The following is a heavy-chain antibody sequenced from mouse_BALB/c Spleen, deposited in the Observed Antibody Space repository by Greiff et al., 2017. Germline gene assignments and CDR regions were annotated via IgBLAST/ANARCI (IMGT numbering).Heavy chain of an antibody. Sequence: EVQLQQSGPGLVKPSQSLSLTCSVTGYSITSGYYWNWIRQFPGNKLEWMGYISYDGSNNYNPSLKNRISITRDTSKNQFFLKLNSVTTEDTATYYCARESYRYDGFAYWGQGTLVTVSA. D-gene: IGHD2-14*01. J-gene: IGHJ3*01. CDR2: ISYDGSN. CDR1: GYSITSGYY. CDR3: ARESYRYDGFAY. V-gene: IGHV3-6*02.